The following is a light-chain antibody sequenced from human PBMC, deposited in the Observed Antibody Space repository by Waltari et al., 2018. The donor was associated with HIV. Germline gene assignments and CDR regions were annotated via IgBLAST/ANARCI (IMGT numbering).Light chain of an antibody. V-gene: IGLV2-14*01. J-gene: IGLJ3*02. CDR3: SSYVTGGSLL. Sequence: QSALTQPASVSGSPGQSVTISCIGSDIDIGIYDYISWYPHPPTRPPSPVVFNANSRPSASPFRFAGSKAGNTASLTISGLQADDEGVYYCSSYVTGGSLLFGGGTQVTVL. CDR1: DIDIGIYDY. CDR2: NAN.